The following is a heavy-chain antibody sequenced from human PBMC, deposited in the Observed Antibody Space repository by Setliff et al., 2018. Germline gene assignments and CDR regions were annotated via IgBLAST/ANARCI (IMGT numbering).Heavy chain of an antibody. CDR3: AKDRYSQSYDADYFDY. D-gene: IGHD1-26*01. CDR2: IQSDRDKT. CDR1: GFSFRNYG. V-gene: IGHV3-30*02. Sequence: PGGSLSLSCAASGFSFRNYGMHWVRQAPGKGLDWVAFIQSDRDKTYYAESVKGRFTISRDNSEDTLHLQMNGLRVEDTAIYYCAKDRYSQSYDADYFDYWGQGTLVTV. J-gene: IGHJ4*02.